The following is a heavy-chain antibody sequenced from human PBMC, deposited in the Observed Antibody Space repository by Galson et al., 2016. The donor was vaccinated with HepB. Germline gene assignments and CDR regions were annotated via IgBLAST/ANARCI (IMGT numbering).Heavy chain of an antibody. V-gene: IGHV3-30-3*01. CDR2: ISFDGSNK. J-gene: IGHJ6*02. CDR1: GFTFSTYA. Sequence: SLRLSCAASGFTFSTYAMHWVRQAPGKGLEWVAGISFDGSNKYYADSVKGRFTISRDNSKSTLYLQMNSLRPEDTAVHYCARSKVYYYAMDVWGQGTTVTVSS. CDR3: ARSKVYYYAMDV.